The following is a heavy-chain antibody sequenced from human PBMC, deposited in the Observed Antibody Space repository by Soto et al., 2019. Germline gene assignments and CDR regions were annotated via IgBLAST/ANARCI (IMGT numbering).Heavy chain of an antibody. CDR3: AREKASPFYYYGMDV. Sequence: GGSLRLSCAASGFTVSSNYMSWVRQAPGKGLEWVSVIYSGGSTYYADSVKGRFTISRDNSKNTLYLQMNSPRAEDTAVYYCAREKASPFYYYGMDVWGQGTTVTVSS. CDR2: IYSGGST. J-gene: IGHJ6*02. CDR1: GFTVSSNY. V-gene: IGHV3-53*01.